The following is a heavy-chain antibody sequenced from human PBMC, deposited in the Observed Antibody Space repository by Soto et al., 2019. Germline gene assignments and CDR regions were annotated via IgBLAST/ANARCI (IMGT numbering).Heavy chain of an antibody. J-gene: IGHJ2*01. D-gene: IGHD5-18*01. CDR2: INPSGGST. CDR1: GYTFTSYY. CDR3: ARDPLWGTAMVLWYFDL. Sequence: GASVKVSCKASGYTFTSYYMHWVRQAPGQGLEWMGIINPSGGSTSYAQKFQGRVTMTRDTSTSTVYMELSSLRSEDTAVHYCARDPLWGTAMVLWYFDLWGRGTLVTVSS. V-gene: IGHV1-46*01.